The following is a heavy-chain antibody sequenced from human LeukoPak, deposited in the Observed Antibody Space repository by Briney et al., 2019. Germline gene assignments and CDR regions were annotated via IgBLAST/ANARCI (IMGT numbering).Heavy chain of an antibody. CDR3: AGGGLTMVRGAGRGFDY. CDR1: GCTFSSYA. V-gene: IGHV1-69*13. D-gene: IGHD3-10*01. CDR2: IIPIFGTA. J-gene: IGHJ4*02. Sequence: ASVKVSFKATGCTFSSYAINWVRQAPGPGLEWMGVIIPIFGTANYAQKFQGRGTITADESTSTAYMELSSLGSEDTAVYYCAGGGLTMVRGAGRGFDYWGQGTLVTVSS.